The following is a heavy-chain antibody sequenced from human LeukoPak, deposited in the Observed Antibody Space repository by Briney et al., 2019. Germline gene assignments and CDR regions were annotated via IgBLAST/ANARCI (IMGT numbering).Heavy chain of an antibody. Sequence: GGTLRLSCAASGLSFSNSWMAWVRQAPGKGLEWVANIKKDGSEKIYGDSVKGRLTISRDNAKNSLFLQMNSLRPEDTAVYYCASQDSNNAFEIWGQGTKVTVS. CDR2: IKKDGSEK. CDR3: ASQDSNNAFEI. CDR1: GLSFSNSW. D-gene: IGHD3-22*01. J-gene: IGHJ3*02. V-gene: IGHV3-7*01.